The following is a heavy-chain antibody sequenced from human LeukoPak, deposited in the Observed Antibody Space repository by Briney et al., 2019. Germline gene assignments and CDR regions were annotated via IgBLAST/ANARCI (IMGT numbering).Heavy chain of an antibody. Sequence: SETLSLTCAVYGGSFSGYYWSWIRQPPGKGLEWIGEINHSGSTNYNPSLKSRVTISVDTSKNQSSLKLSSVTAADTAVYYCARGVNTAMVIYYFDYWGQGTLVTVSS. V-gene: IGHV4-34*01. CDR1: GGSFSGYY. CDR2: INHSGST. D-gene: IGHD5-18*01. CDR3: ARGVNTAMVIYYFDY. J-gene: IGHJ4*02.